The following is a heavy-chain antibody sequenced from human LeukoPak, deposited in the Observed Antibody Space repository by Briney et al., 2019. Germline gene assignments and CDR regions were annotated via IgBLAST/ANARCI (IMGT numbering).Heavy chain of an antibody. CDR1: GLSLNNYD. V-gene: IGHV3-21*06. J-gene: IGHJ4*02. CDR3: AVRSRYTFIDVAGVIDS. Sequence: GGSLRLSCAASGLSLNNYDMHWVRQAPGEGLEWVSSVSSGGSYKYYADSVKGRFTIPRDNAKNSLYLQMNSLRGEDTAVYYCAVRSRYTFIDVAGVIDSWGQGTLVTVSS. D-gene: IGHD6-19*01. CDR2: VSSGGSYK.